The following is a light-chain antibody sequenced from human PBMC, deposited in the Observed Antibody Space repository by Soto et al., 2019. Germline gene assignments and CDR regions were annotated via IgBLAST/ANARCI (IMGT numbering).Light chain of an antibody. V-gene: IGKV1-5*01. Sequence: IQMTQSPSTLSASIGDRVTITCRASQSINNRLAWYQQMPGKAPNLLIYDASSLESGVPSRFSGSGSGTEFTLTINSLQPDDFATYYCQQYNNYPWTFGQGTKVDIK. CDR2: DAS. CDR1: QSINNR. J-gene: IGKJ1*01. CDR3: QQYNNYPWT.